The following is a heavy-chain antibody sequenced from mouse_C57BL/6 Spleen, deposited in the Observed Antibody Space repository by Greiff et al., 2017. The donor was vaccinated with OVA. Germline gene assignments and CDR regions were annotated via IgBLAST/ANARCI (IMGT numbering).Heavy chain of an antibody. CDR1: GYTFTSYW. Sequence: QVQLKQPGAELVMPGASVKLSCKASGYTFTSYWMHWVKQRPGQGLEWIGEIDPSDSYTNYNQKFKGKSTLTVDKSSSTAYMQLSSLTSEDSAVYYCARKLTGLFDYWGQGTTLTVSS. J-gene: IGHJ2*01. D-gene: IGHD4-1*01. CDR2: IDPSDSYT. V-gene: IGHV1-69*01. CDR3: ARKLTGLFDY.